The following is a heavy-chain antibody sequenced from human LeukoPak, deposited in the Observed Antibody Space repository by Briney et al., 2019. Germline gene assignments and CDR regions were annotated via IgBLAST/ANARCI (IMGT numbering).Heavy chain of an antibody. V-gene: IGHV3-48*03. Sequence: GGSLRLSCTASGFTFSSYEMSWVRQAPGKGLEWVSYISSSGSTKYYADSVKGRITISRDNAKKSLYLQMNSLRVEDTAVYYCAELGITMIGGVWGKGTTVTISS. CDR1: GFTFSSYE. D-gene: IGHD3-10*02. CDR2: ISSSGSTK. CDR3: AELGITMIGGV. J-gene: IGHJ6*04.